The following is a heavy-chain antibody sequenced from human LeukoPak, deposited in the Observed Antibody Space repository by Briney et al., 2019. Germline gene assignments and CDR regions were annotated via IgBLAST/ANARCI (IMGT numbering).Heavy chain of an antibody. D-gene: IGHD5-12*01. Sequence: SVKVSCKASGGTFSRYAISWVRQAPGQGLEWMGGIIPIFGTANYAQKFQGRVTITADESTSTAYMEVSSLRSEDTAVYYCARAYSGYDFFDYWGQGILVTVSS. V-gene: IGHV1-69*13. CDR1: GGTFSRYA. CDR3: ARAYSGYDFFDY. CDR2: IIPIFGTA. J-gene: IGHJ4*02.